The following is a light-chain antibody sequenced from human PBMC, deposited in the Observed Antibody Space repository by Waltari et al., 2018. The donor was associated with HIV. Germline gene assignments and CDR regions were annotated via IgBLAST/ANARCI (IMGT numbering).Light chain of an antibody. Sequence: QSALTQPASVSGSLGTSITISCTGTSSDIGIYNLVSEYQQHPGPAPHLVIHGVGTRPSGVSDRFSGSKSGNTASLTMSTLQAEDEADYYCSSDINTDTLVFGGGTKLTVL. CDR1: SSDIGIYNL. V-gene: IGLV2-14*01. CDR2: GVG. J-gene: IGLJ3*02. CDR3: SSDINTDTLV.